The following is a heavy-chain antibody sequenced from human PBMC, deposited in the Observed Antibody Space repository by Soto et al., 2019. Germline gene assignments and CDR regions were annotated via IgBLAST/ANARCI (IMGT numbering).Heavy chain of an antibody. Sequence: PSVKVSCKASGYTFTGYYMHWVRQAPGQGLEWMGWINPNSGGTNYAQKFQGRVTMTRDTSISTAYMELSRLRSDDTAVYYCARVNVVVVAATREYYFDYWGQGKLVTVSS. CDR3: ARVNVVVVAATREYYFDY. D-gene: IGHD2-15*01. J-gene: IGHJ4*02. CDR1: GYTFTGYY. V-gene: IGHV1-2*02. CDR2: INPNSGGT.